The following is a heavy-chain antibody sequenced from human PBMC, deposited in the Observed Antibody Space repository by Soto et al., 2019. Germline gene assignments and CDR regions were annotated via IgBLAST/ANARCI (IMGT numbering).Heavy chain of an antibody. Sequence: PSETLSLTCAVYGGSFSDYYWSWIRQPPGKGLEWIGEISYSGSANYNPSLKSRVTISVDTSKNQFSLKLSSVTAADTAVYYCARHPTIFGVVIEFDYWG. J-gene: IGHJ4*01. D-gene: IGHD3-3*01. CDR1: GGSFSDYY. V-gene: IGHV4-34*01. CDR3: ARHPTIFGVVIEFDY. CDR2: ISYSGSA.